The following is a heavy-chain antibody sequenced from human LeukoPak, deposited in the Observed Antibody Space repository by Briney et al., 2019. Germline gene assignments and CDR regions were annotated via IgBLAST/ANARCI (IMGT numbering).Heavy chain of an antibody. CDR1: GFTFSRHG. D-gene: IGHD2-15*01. V-gene: IGHV3-23*01. CDR2: ITGSGDKT. J-gene: IGHJ4*02. CDR3: ASRDPCSGGTCYALAY. Sequence: GSLRLSCADSGFTFSRHGMHWVRQAPGKALAWVSAITGSGDKTYYADAVKGRFTISRDNSKNTLYLQMNSLTAEDTAIYYCASRDPCSGGTCYALAYWGQGALVTVSS.